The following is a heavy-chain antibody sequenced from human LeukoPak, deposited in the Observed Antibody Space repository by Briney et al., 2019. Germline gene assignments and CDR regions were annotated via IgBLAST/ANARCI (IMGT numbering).Heavy chain of an antibody. CDR3: ARLFSGATLGEV. V-gene: IGHV5-51*01. CDR1: GSIFTSYW. CDR2: IDPGDSDT. D-gene: IGHD1-26*01. J-gene: IGHJ4*02. Sequence: GASLQISCQGSGSIFTSYWIGWVRQLPGKGLEGMGIIDPGDSDTRYRPSFQGQVIISADSSNNTAYLQWSRLKASDTAMYYCARLFSGATLGEVWGQGTLVSVSS.